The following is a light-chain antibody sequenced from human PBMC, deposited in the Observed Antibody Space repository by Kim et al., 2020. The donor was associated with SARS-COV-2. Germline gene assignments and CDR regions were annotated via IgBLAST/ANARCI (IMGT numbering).Light chain of an antibody. V-gene: IGKV3-20*01. CDR3: QQYGTLPYT. CDR2: GAS. Sequence: PQGERATLSCRASQSVNSRYLAWYQVKPGQAPRLLIFGASSWATGVPDRFSGSGSGTDFTLTISSLEPEDFAVYYCQQYGTLPYTFGQGTKLEI. CDR1: QSVNSRY. J-gene: IGKJ2*01.